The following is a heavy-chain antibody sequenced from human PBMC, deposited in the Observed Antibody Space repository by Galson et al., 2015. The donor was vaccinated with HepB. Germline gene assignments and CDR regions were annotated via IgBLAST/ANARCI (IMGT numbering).Heavy chain of an antibody. Sequence: SLRLSCAASGFTFSSYAMHWVRQAPGKGLEWVAVISYDGSNKYYADSVKGRFTISRDNSKNTLYLQMNSLRAEDTAVYYCARPVAGTVGWFDPWGQGTLVTVSS. V-gene: IGHV3-30-3*01. J-gene: IGHJ5*02. CDR1: GFTFSSYA. CDR2: ISYDGSNK. D-gene: IGHD6-19*01. CDR3: ARPVAGTVGWFDP.